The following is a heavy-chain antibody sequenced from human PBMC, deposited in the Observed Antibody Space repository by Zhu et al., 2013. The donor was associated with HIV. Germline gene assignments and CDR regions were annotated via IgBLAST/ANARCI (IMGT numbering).Heavy chain of an antibody. CDR3: AREAPSTGYYDY. V-gene: IGHV1-46*01. D-gene: IGHD3-22*01. CDR1: EYTLTSYY. J-gene: IGHJ4*02. CDR2: IGPGGDST. Sequence: QVQLVQSGAEVKKPGASVKVPCKASEYTLTSYYIHWVRQAPGQGLEWMGLIGPGGDSTSYAQKFQGRVTVTRDTSTSIVYMEVSSLRSEDTAMYYCAREAPSTGYYDYWAQGTLVTVSS.